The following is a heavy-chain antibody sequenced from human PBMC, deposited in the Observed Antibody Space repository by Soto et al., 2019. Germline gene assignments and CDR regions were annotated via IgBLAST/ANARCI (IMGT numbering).Heavy chain of an antibody. CDR3: ARYCSSTSCYFGFDI. J-gene: IGHJ3*02. CDR2: MDPNSGNT. CDR1: GYTFTSYD. D-gene: IGHD2-2*01. Sequence: GASVKVSCKASGYTFTSYDINWVRQATGQGLEWMGWMDPNSGNTGYAQKFQGRVTMTRNTSISTAYMELSSLRSEDTAVYYCARYCSSTSCYFGFDIWAKGQWSPSPQ. V-gene: IGHV1-8*01.